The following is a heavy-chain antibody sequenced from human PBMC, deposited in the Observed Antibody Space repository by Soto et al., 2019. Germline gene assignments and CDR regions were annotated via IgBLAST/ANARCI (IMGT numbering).Heavy chain of an antibody. Sequence: QLQLVQSGTEVKKPGSSVKVSCKASGGTFGNYAINWLRQAPGQGPQWMGDISPMFHKANYEHTFQGRVSITADESTDTVYMDLSSMRSEDTALSYCEREVAVHTTVFGAWCQGTLVTVSS. V-gene: IGHV1-69*01. D-gene: IGHD1-1*01. CDR2: ISPMFHKA. J-gene: IGHJ5*02. CDR3: EREVAVHTTVFGA. CDR1: GGTFGNYA.